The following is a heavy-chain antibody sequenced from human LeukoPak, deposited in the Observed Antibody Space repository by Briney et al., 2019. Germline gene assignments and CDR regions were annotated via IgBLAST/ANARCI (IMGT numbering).Heavy chain of an antibody. CDR3: ARQPGTGYSYGYPFDY. D-gene: IGHD5-18*01. CDR1: GGSISSYY. Sequence: MSSETLSLTCTVSGGSISSYYWSWIRQPPGKGLEWIGYIYYSGSTNYNPSLKSRVTISVDTSKNQFSLKLSSVTAADTAVYYCARQPGTGYSYGYPFDYWDQGTLVTVSP. J-gene: IGHJ4*02. V-gene: IGHV4-59*08. CDR2: IYYSGST.